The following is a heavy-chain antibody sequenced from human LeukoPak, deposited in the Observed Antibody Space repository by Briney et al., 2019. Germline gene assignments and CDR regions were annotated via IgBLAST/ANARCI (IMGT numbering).Heavy chain of an antibody. V-gene: IGHV3-33*01. D-gene: IGHD2-15*01. Sequence: PAGSLRLSCAASGFTFSSYGMHWVRQAPGKGLERVAVICYDGSNKYYADSLKGRFTISRDNSKNTLYLQMNSLSAEDTAVYYCARDGGCSGGSCYDYWGQGTLVTVSS. CDR2: ICYDGSNK. CDR3: ARDGGCSGGSCYDY. J-gene: IGHJ4*02. CDR1: GFTFSSYG.